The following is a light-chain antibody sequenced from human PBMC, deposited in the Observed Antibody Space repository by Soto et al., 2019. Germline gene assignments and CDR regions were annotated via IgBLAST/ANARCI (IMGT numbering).Light chain of an antibody. V-gene: IGKV3D-20*01. CDR1: QSVSSSY. CDR2: DAS. CDR3: QQYGSSPYT. Sequence: EIVLTQSPATLSLSPGERATLSCGASQSVSSSYLGWYQQKPGLAPRLLIYDASSRATGIPDRFSGSGSGSDFTLTISRLEPEDCAVYYCQQYGSSPYTFGPGTKLKIK. J-gene: IGKJ2*01.